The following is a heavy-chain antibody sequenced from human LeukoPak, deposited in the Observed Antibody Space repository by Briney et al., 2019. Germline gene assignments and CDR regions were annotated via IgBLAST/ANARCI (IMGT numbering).Heavy chain of an antibody. CDR1: XGTFSXYA. Sequence: KVXCXASXGTFSXYAISWVRQAPGQGLEWMGGIIPIFGTANYAQKFQGRVTITADESTSTAYMELSSLRSEDTAVYYCARSSYGQNRYYYDSSGQLDYWGQGTLVTVSS. CDR2: IIPIFGTA. D-gene: IGHD3-22*01. J-gene: IGHJ4*02. V-gene: IGHV1-69*01. CDR3: ARSSYGQNRYYYDSSGQLDY.